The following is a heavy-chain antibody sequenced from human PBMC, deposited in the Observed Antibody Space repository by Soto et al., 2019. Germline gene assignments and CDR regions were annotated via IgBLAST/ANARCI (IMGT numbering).Heavy chain of an antibody. CDR3: ARSSVHTARIQSFDY. CDR2: IKEDGSEK. J-gene: IGHJ4*02. D-gene: IGHD5-18*01. V-gene: IGHV3-7*05. CDR1: GFTFSSYW. Sequence: PGGSLRLSCAASGFTFSSYWMTWVRQAPGKGLEWVANIKEDGSEKYYVDSVKGRFTISRDNSKNSLYLQMNSLRAEDTSVYYCARSSVHTARIQSFDYWGQGTSVTVSS.